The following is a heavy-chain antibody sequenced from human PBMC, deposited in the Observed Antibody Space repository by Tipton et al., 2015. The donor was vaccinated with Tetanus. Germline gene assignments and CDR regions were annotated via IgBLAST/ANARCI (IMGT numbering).Heavy chain of an antibody. CDR3: ARMYSTSSPFDH. D-gene: IGHD6-6*01. V-gene: IGHV5-51*01. CDR1: GYSFTSHW. Sequence: VQLVQSGADVKKPGESLKISCKASGYSFTSHWIGWVRQVPGKGLEWMGMIFPDDSDTRYSPSFQGHVTFSVDKSTSTVYLQWSSLKASDTAMYFCARMYSTSSPFDHWGQGTLVAVSS. J-gene: IGHJ4*02. CDR2: IFPDDSDT.